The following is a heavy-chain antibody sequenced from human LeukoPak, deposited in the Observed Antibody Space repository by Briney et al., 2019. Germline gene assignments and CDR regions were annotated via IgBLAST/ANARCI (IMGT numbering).Heavy chain of an antibody. J-gene: IGHJ3*02. CDR1: GGSITSYF. V-gene: IGHV4-59*01. D-gene: IGHD3-22*01. Sequence: SETLSLTCTVSGGSITSYFWSWIRQSPGKGLEWIGYLSYTGSTNYNPSLESRVTISVDTSKNHFSLKLTSVTAADTAVYYCASGAYYYDRSGYLDVGDIWGQGTVVTVSS. CDR2: LSYTGST. CDR3: ASGAYYYDRSGYLDVGDI.